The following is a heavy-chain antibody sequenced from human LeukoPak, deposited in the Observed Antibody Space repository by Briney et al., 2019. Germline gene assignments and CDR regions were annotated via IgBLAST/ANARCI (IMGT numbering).Heavy chain of an antibody. V-gene: IGHV3-23*01. CDR2: ISGSGGST. CDR1: GFTFSSYA. CDR3: AKGVVPAAYRYYFDY. D-gene: IGHD2-2*01. J-gene: IGHJ4*02. Sequence: GGSLRLSCAASGFTFSSYAMSWVRQAPGQGLEWVSSISGSGGSTYYTDSVKGRFTISRDNSKNTLHLRMNSLRAEDTAVYYCAKGVVPAAYRYYFDYWSQGTLVTVSS.